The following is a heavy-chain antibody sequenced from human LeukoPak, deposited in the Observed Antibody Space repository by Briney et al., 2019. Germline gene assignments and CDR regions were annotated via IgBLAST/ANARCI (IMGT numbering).Heavy chain of an antibody. CDR2: IYYSGST. J-gene: IGHJ4*02. D-gene: IGHD3-9*01. Sequence: SETLSLTCTVSGGSISSHYWNWIRQPSGKGLEWNGYIYYSGSTNYNPSLKSRVTISVDTSKNQFSLKLSSVTAADTAVYYCARGVPYYDILTGYYGNYFDYWGQGTLVTVSS. V-gene: IGHV4-59*11. CDR1: GGSISSHY. CDR3: ARGVPYYDILTGYYGNYFDY.